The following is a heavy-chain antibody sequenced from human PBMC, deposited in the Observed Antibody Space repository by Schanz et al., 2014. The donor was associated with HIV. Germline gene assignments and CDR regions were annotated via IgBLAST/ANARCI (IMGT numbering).Heavy chain of an antibody. CDR2: SKNKANGYIT. J-gene: IGHJ4*02. V-gene: IGHV3-72*01. CDR3: ARWRSGAPSN. Sequence: EVQLLESGGGLVQPGGSLRLSCAASGFTFTDNYMSWIRQAPGKGLEWVGRSKNKANGYITEYTASVKGRFTISRDDSRNSLYLQMNSLKTEDTAVYFCARWRSGAPSNWGQGTLVTVSS. CDR1: GFTFTDNY. D-gene: IGHD3-10*01.